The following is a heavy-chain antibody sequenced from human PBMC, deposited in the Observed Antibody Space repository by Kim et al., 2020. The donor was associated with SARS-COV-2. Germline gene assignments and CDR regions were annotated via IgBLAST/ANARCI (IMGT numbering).Heavy chain of an antibody. V-gene: IGHV3-48*03. CDR2: ISSSGSTI. CDR1: GFTFSSYE. J-gene: IGHJ4*02. D-gene: IGHD3-22*01. CDR3: ASVYDSSGRIPTPFDY. Sequence: GGSLRLSCAASGFTFSSYEMNWVRQAPGKGLEWVSYISSSGSTIYYADSVKGRFTISRDNAKNSLYLQMNSLRAEDTAVYYCASVYDSSGRIPTPFDYWGQGTLVTVSS.